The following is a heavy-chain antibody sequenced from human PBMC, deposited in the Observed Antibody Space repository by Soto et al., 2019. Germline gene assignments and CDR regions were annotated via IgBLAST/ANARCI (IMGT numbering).Heavy chain of an antibody. CDR1: GGSISSGNYY. D-gene: IGHD1-7*01. CDR2: ISYSGRT. CDR3: ATMGTPATGLYYFDY. Sequence: QVQLQESGPGLVKPSQTLSLTCTVSGGSISSGNYYWSWIRQPPGKGLEWIGFISYSGRTYYNASLTSRVTISVDTSKNQFSLNLSFVTAADTAVYYCATMGTPATGLYYFDYWGQGTLVTVSS. J-gene: IGHJ4*02. V-gene: IGHV4-30-4*01.